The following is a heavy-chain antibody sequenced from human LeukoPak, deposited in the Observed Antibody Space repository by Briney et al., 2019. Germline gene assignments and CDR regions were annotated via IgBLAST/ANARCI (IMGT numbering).Heavy chain of an antibody. V-gene: IGHV1-69*13. CDR3: ARDRRSSSSMYYYYYMDV. D-gene: IGHD6-6*01. CDR1: GGTFSSYA. Sequence: SVKVSCKASGGTFSSYAISWVRQAPGQGLEWMGGIIPIFGTANYAQKFQGRVTITADESTSTAYVELSSLRSEDTAVYYCARDRRSSSSMYYYYYMDVWGKGTTVTVSS. CDR2: IIPIFGTA. J-gene: IGHJ6*03.